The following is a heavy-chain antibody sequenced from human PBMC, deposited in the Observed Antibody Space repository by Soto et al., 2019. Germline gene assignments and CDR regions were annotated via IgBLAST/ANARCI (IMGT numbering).Heavy chain of an antibody. V-gene: IGHV2-5*02. D-gene: IGHD3-22*01. J-gene: IGHJ5*02. Sequence: QITLKESGPTLVKPTQTLTLTCTFSGFSLSTSGVGVGWIRQPPGKALEWLALIYWDDDKRYSPSLKSRLTITKDTPKNQVVLTMTNMDPVDTATYYCALLISYYYDSSGYLNWFDPWGQGTLVTVSS. CDR3: ALLISYYYDSSGYLNWFDP. CDR1: GFSLSTSGVG. CDR2: IYWDDDK.